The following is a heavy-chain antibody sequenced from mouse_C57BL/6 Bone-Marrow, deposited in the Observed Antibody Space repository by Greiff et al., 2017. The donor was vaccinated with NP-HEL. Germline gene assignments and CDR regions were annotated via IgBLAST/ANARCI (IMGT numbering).Heavy chain of an antibody. CDR3: AKNGGVYYGSGYYFDY. J-gene: IGHJ2*01. D-gene: IGHD1-1*01. CDR1: GFSLTSYG. Sequence: VQLQQSGPGLVQPSQSLSITCTVSGFSLTSYGVHWVRQSPGKGLEWLGVIWRGGSTDYNAAFMSRLSITKDNSKSQVFFKMNSLQADDTAIYYCAKNGGVYYGSGYYFDYWGQGTTLTVSS. V-gene: IGHV2-5*01. CDR2: IWRGGST.